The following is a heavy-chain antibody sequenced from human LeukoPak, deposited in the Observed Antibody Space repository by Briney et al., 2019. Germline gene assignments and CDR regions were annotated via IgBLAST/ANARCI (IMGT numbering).Heavy chain of an antibody. V-gene: IGHV1-18*01. CDR1: GYTFTSYG. CDR2: ISAYSGNT. D-gene: IGHD3-22*01. Sequence: GASVKVSCKASGYTFTSYGISWVRQAPGQGLEWMGWISAYSGNTNYAQKLQGRVTMTTDTSTSTAYMELRSLRSDDTAVYYCARDHDSSGYYFGFDPWGQGTLVTVSS. CDR3: ARDHDSSGYYFGFDP. J-gene: IGHJ5*02.